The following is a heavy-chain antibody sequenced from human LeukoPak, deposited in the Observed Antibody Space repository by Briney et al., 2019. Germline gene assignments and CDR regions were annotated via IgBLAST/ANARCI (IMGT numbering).Heavy chain of an antibody. Sequence: GGSRRLSCAASGFTFSSYNMNWVRQTPGQGLEWVSSITSGSSHIYYADSVKGRFTISRDNAKSSLYLQMNSLRAEDTAVYYCVRDMGGWQTYFDYWGQGTLVTVSS. CDR2: ITSGSSHI. V-gene: IGHV3-21*01. J-gene: IGHJ4*02. CDR3: VRDMGGWQTYFDY. D-gene: IGHD6-19*01. CDR1: GFTFSSYN.